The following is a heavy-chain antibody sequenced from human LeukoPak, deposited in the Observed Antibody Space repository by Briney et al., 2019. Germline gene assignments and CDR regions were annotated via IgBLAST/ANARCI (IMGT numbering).Heavy chain of an antibody. J-gene: IGHJ4*02. D-gene: IGHD1-26*01. CDR2: MSISSTTI. V-gene: IGHV3-48*02. CDR3: ARVMYGGISYSVDY. CDR1: GFTFSGDS. Sequence: GGSLRLSCLASGFTFSGDSMNWVRQAPGTGVEWFSYMSISSTTINYAASVQGRFTISRDNAKNSLYLQMDSLRDEDTAVYYCARVMYGGISYSVDYWGQGTLVTVSS.